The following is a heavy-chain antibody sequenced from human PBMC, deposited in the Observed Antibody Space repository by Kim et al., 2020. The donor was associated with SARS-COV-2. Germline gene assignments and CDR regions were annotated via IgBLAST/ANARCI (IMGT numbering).Heavy chain of an antibody. D-gene: IGHD6-6*01. CDR2: ISYDGSNK. Sequence: GGSLRLSCAASGFTFSSYAMHWVRQAPGKGLEWVAVISYDGSNKYYADSVKGRFTISRDNSKNTLYLQMNSLRAEDTAVYYCARDPSHPGYIPEQLGPNWFEPWGQGTLVTVSS. CDR1: GFTFSSYA. V-gene: IGHV3-30*04. J-gene: IGHJ5*02. CDR3: ARDPSHPGYIPEQLGPNWFEP.